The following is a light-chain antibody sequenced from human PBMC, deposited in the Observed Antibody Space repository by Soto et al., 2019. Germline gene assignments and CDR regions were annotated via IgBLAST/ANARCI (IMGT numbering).Light chain of an antibody. CDR1: SSDVGGYNY. Sequence: QSALTQPASVSGSPGQSITISCTGTSSDVGGYNYVSWYQQHPGKAPKLMIYEVSNRPSGVSNRFSGSKSGNTASLTISGLQAEDEADYYRSSYTSSSTHVVFGGGTQLTVL. V-gene: IGLV2-14*01. CDR2: EVS. J-gene: IGLJ2*01. CDR3: SSYTSSSTHVV.